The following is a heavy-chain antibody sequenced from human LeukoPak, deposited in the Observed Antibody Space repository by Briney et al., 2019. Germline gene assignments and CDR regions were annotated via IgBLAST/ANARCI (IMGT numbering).Heavy chain of an antibody. CDR2: ISGNNDNP. D-gene: IGHD2-2*01. CDR1: GYTFSNFG. CDR3: ARDGTSTDDY. J-gene: IGHJ4*02. Sequence: ASVKVSCKASGYTFSNFGMNWVRQAPGQGLERMGWISGNNDNPNYGQKFQGRFTLTTDSSTSTAYMELRNLRSDDTAVYYCARDGTSTDDYWGQGTLVTVSS. V-gene: IGHV1-18*01.